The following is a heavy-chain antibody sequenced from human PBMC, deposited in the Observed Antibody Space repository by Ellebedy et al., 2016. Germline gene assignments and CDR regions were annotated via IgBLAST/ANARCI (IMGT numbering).Heavy chain of an antibody. CDR2: ISGSGIAT. D-gene: IGHD3-9*01. J-gene: IGHJ3*02. V-gene: IGHV3-23*01. Sequence: GGSLRLSXSSFGFPFNNYAMTWVRQAPGKGLEWVSTISGSGIATYYADSVKGRFTIYRDNSKNTLFLQMDSLRAEDWAVYYCARSYRYFDSGSQYLHFDIWGQGTMVTVSS. CDR1: GFPFNNYA. CDR3: ARSYRYFDSGSQYLHFDI.